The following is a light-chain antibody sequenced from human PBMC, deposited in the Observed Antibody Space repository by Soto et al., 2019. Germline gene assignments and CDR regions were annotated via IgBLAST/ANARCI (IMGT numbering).Light chain of an antibody. CDR2: GAS. CDR1: QSVATN. Sequence: EAVLTQSPATLSVSPGERATLSCRASQSVATNLAWYQQRPGQAPRLLIYGASKRAVGLPARFSGSGSGTEFTLTITSLQSEDFAVYYCQQDNNWPQTFGQGTKVEIK. V-gene: IGKV3-15*01. CDR3: QQDNNWPQT. J-gene: IGKJ1*01.